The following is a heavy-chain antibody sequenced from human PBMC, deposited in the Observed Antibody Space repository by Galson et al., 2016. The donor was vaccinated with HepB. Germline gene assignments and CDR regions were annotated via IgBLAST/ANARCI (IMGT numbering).Heavy chain of an antibody. CDR3: TKDRGGGSSWYLGYS. J-gene: IGHJ4*02. V-gene: IGHV3-23*01. Sequence: SLRLSCAASGFTFKFHAMTWVCQAPGKGLEWVSSISGGGGTTYYADSVKGRFTISRDDSKKMLYLQMNSLTVEDAALYYCTKDRGGGSSWYLGYSWGQGTLVTVSS. CDR2: ISGGGGTT. D-gene: IGHD6-13*01. CDR1: GFTFKFHA.